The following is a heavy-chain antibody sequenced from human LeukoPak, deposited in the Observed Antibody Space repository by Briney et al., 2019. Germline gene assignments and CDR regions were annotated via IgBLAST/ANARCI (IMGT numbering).Heavy chain of an antibody. D-gene: IGHD2-21*01. CDR2: IYPGDSDT. J-gene: IGHJ3*02. Sequence: GESLQISCQGSGYTFTSHWIAWVRQMHGEGLEWMGIIYPGDSDTRYSPSFQGQATISADKSISTAFLQWSSLEASDSAMYYCASLRSYSDAFDIWGQGTMVTVSS. CDR1: GYTFTSHW. CDR3: ASLRSYSDAFDI. V-gene: IGHV5-51*01.